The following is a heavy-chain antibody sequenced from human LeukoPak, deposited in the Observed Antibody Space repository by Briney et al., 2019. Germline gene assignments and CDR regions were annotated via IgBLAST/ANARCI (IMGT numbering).Heavy chain of an antibody. CDR3: ARGGIAVAVSD. J-gene: IGHJ4*02. D-gene: IGHD6-19*01. Sequence: SETLSLTCTVSGGSISSSSYYWGWIRQPPGKGLEWIGSIYYSGSTYYNPSLKSRVTISVDTSKNQFSLKLSSVTAADTAVYYCARGGIAVAVSDWGQGTLVTVSS. V-gene: IGHV4-39*07. CDR2: IYYSGST. CDR1: GGSISSSSYY.